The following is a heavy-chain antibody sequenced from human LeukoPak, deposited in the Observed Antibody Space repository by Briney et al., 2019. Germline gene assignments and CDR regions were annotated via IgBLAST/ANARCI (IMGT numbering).Heavy chain of an antibody. CDR2: IYYSGST. D-gene: IGHD2-2*01. Sequence: SETLSLTCTVSGGSISSYYWSWIRQPPGKGLEWIGYIYYSGSTNYNPSLKSRVTISVDTSKNQFSLKLSSVTAADTAVYYCARGPILVVVPAAMKVDAFDIWGQGTMVTVSS. CDR3: ARGPILVVVPAAMKVDAFDI. J-gene: IGHJ3*02. V-gene: IGHV4-59*01. CDR1: GGSISSYY.